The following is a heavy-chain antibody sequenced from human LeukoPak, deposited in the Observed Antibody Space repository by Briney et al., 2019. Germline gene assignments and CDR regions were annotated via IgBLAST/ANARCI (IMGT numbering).Heavy chain of an antibody. CDR3: AKWGDYDVLTGYYDSDY. CDR2: VSGRDTST. D-gene: IGHD3-9*01. Sequence: GGSLRLSCAASGFTFSNYATSWVRQAPGKGLEWVSAVSGRDTSTYYTDSVKGRSTISRDNSKNTLYLQMNSLSAEDTAIYYCAKWGDYDVLTGYYDSDYWGQGTLVTVSP. V-gene: IGHV3-23*01. J-gene: IGHJ4*02. CDR1: GFTFSNYA.